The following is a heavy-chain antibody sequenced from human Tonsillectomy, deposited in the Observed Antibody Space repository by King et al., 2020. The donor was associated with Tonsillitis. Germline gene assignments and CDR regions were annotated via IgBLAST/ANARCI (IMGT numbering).Heavy chain of an antibody. CDR3: AAVPRDGDSGSYSVDY. Sequence: QLVQSGPEVKKPGTSVKVSCKASGFPFTTSAVQWVRQARGQRLEWIGWIVVGSGNTNYAQKFQERVTITRDMSTNTAYMELSSLRSEDTAVYYCAAVPRDGDSGSYSVDYWGQGTLVTVSS. D-gene: IGHD3-10*01. J-gene: IGHJ4*02. CDR1: GFPFTTSA. CDR2: IVVGSGNT. V-gene: IGHV1-58*01.